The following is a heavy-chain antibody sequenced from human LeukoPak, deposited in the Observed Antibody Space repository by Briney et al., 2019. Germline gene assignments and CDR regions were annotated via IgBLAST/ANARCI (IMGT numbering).Heavy chain of an antibody. D-gene: IGHD3-10*01. CDR1: GFTFSSYS. Sequence: GGSLRLSCAASGFTFSSYSMNWVRQAPGKGLEWVSSISSSSSYIYYADSVKGRSTISRDNAKNSLYLQMNSLRAEDTAVYYCARAVVRGVNNYYGMDVWGQGTTVTVSS. CDR3: ARAVVRGVNNYYGMDV. V-gene: IGHV3-21*01. J-gene: IGHJ6*02. CDR2: ISSSSSYI.